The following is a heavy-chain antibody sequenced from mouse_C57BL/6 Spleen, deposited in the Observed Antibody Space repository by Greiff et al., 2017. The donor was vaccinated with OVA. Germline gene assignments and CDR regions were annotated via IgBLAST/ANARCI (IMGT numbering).Heavy chain of an antibody. Sequence: QVQLQQSGPGLVQPSQSLSITCTVSGFSLTSYGVHWVRQPPGKGLEWLGVIWSGGSTDYNAAFISRLSISKDNSKSQVFFKMNSLQADDTAIYYCAKNYYDGYPYYAMDYWGQGTSVTVSS. CDR1: GFSLTSYG. J-gene: IGHJ4*01. CDR2: IWSGGST. CDR3: AKNYYDGYPYYAMDY. V-gene: IGHV2-4*01. D-gene: IGHD2-3*01.